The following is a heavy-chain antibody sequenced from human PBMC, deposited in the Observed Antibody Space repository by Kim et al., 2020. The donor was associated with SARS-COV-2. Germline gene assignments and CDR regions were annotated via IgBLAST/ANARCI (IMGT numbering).Heavy chain of an antibody. CDR3: AKALLMIMFGTVTSFDY. V-gene: IGHV3-23*01. D-gene: IGHD3-16*01. Sequence: GGSLRLSCAASGFTFSSYAMSWVRQAPGKGLEWVSAISGSGGSTYYADSVKGRFTISRDNSKNTLYLQMNSLRAEDTAVYYCAKALLMIMFGTVTSFDYWGQGTLVTVSS. J-gene: IGHJ4*02. CDR2: ISGSGGST. CDR1: GFTFSSYA.